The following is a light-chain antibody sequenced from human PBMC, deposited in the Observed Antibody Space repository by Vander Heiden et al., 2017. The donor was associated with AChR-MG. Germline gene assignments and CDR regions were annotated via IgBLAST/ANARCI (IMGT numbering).Light chain of an antibody. Sequence: QSALTQPAPVSGPPGQSITLSCTGTSSDVGGYNYVSWYQQYSGKAPKLIIYDVSKRPSGVSIRFSGSKSGNTASLTISGLRAEDEADYFCSSYANSSPWVFGAGTKLTVL. CDR3: SSYANSSPWV. CDR2: DVS. J-gene: IGLJ3*02. CDR1: SSDVGGYNY. V-gene: IGLV2-14*01.